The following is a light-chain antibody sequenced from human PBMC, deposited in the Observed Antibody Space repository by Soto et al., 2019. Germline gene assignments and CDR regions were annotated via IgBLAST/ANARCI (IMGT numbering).Light chain of an antibody. V-gene: IGLV3-21*02. CDR1: NSGSKS. J-gene: IGLJ1*01. CDR2: DDS. Sequence: SYDLAQPPSVSVAPGQTARITCGGNNSGSKSVHWYQQKPGQAPVLVVYDDSDRPSGIPERFSGSNSGNTATLTISRVEAGDEADYYCQVWDSSSDRGVFGTGTKVTVL. CDR3: QVWDSSSDRGV.